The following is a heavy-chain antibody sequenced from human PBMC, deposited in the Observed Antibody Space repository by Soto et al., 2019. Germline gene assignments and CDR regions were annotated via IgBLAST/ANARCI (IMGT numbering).Heavy chain of an antibody. Sequence: SETLSLTCTVSGGSISSYYWSWIRQPPGKGLEWIGYIYYSGSTNYNPSLKSRVTISVDTSKNQFSLKLSSVTAADTAVYYCAREYCGAYPCRGLSGQQDAFDIWGQGTMVTVSS. J-gene: IGHJ3*02. CDR1: GGSISSYY. CDR2: IYYSGST. V-gene: IGHV4-59*01. D-gene: IGHD2-21*01. CDR3: AREYCGAYPCRGLSGQQDAFDI.